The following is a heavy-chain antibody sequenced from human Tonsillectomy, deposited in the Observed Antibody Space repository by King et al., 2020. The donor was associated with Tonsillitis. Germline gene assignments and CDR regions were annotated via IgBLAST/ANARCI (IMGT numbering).Heavy chain of an antibody. CDR3: ARDGVPYYDILTGYYTDY. CDR1: GFTFSDYY. J-gene: IGHJ4*02. CDR2: ISSSGSTI. D-gene: IGHD3-9*01. Sequence: VQLVESGGGLVKPGGSLRLSCAASGFTFSDYYMSWIRQAPGKGLEWVSYISSSGSTIYYADSMKGRFTISRDNAKNSLYLQMNSLRAEDTAVYYCARDGVPYYDILTGYYTDYWGQGTLVTVSS. V-gene: IGHV3-11*01.